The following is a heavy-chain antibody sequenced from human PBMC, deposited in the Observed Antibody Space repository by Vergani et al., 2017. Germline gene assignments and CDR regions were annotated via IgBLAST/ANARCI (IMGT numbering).Heavy chain of an antibody. CDR1: GGSFSGYY. V-gene: IGHV4-34*01. D-gene: IGHD5-24*01. J-gene: IGHJ3*02. Sequence: QVQLQQWGAGLLKPSETLSLTCAVYGGSFSGYYWSWIRQPPGKGLEWIGEINHSGSPNYNPSLKSRVTRSVDTSKNQFSLKLSSVTAADTAVYYCARGLRWLQPRAFDIWGQGTMVTVSS. CDR2: INHSGSP. CDR3: ARGLRWLQPRAFDI.